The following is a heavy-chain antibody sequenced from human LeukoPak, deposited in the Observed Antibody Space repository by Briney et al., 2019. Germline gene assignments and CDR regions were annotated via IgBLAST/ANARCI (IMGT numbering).Heavy chain of an antibody. D-gene: IGHD3-22*01. CDR1: GYIFTSYY. CDR3: ARGAVGGGYYYDIDY. V-gene: IGHV1-46*01. CDR2: INPSGGST. Sequence: GASVKVSCKASGYIFTSYYMHWVRQAPGQGLEWMGIINPSGGSTNYAQKFQGRVTITRNTSISTAYMELSSLRSEDTAVYYCARGAVGGGYYYDIDYWGQGTLVTVSS. J-gene: IGHJ4*02.